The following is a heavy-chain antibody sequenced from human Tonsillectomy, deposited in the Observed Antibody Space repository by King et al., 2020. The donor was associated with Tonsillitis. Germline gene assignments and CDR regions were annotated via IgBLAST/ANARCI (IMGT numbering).Heavy chain of an antibody. CDR3: ARLLAEVEVGMTTITRYFDN. CDR2: IYPGDSDT. V-gene: IGHV5-51*01. D-gene: IGHD5-24*01. J-gene: IGHJ4*02. Sequence: VQLVESGAEVKKPGESLKISCKGSGDSFTNYWIGWVRQMPGKGLEWMGIIYPGDSDTRYSPSFQGQVTISADKSISTAYLQWSSLKASDTAIYYCARLLAEVEVGMTTITRYFDNWGQGTLVTVSS. CDR1: GDSFTNYW.